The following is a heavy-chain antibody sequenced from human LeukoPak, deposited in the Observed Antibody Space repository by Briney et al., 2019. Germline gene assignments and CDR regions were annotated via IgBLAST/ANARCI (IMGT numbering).Heavy chain of an antibody. V-gene: IGHV3-23*01. D-gene: IGHD3-10*01. CDR2: ISGSGGST. J-gene: IGHJ4*02. CDR1: GFTFSSYA. CDR3: AKEPTRYYGSGSYCFDY. Sequence: GGSLRLSCAASGFTFSSYAMSWVRQAPGKGLEWVSAISGSGGSTYYADSVKGRFTISRDNSKNTLYLQMNSLRAEDTAVYYCAKEPTRYYGSGSYCFDYWGQGTLVTVSS.